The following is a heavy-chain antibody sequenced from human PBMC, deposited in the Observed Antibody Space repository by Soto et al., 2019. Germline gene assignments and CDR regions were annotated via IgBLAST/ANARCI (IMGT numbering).Heavy chain of an antibody. Sequence: QVHLVQSGAEVKKPGSSVKVSCRASGGTFSTYTISWVRQVPGQGLEWMGKIITIVGGADYAQEFQGRVTITADKSTSTAYMVLSSLRSEKTAVYFCARDKGYGELEHWGQGALVTVSS. D-gene: IGHD4-17*01. CDR1: GGTFSTYT. CDR3: ARDKGYGELEH. CDR2: IITIVGGA. J-gene: IGHJ4*02. V-gene: IGHV1-69*08.